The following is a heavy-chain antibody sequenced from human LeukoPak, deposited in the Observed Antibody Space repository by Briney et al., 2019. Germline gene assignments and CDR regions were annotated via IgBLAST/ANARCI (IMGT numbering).Heavy chain of an antibody. CDR2: IYSGGGT. J-gene: IGHJ4*02. CDR3: ATYSSSSDCFDY. Sequence: SGGSLRLSCAASGFTFSSSAMSWVRQAPGKGLEWVSIIYSGGGTSYADSVKGRFIISRDNSKNTLYLQMNSLRAEDTAVYYCATYSSSSDCFDYWGQGTLVTVSS. CDR1: GFTFSSSA. V-gene: IGHV3-53*01. D-gene: IGHD6-6*01.